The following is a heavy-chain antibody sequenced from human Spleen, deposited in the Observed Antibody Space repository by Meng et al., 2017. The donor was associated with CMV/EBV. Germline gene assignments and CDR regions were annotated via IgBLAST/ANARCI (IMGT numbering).Heavy chain of an antibody. CDR3: AGGIREYDILTEPFDY. J-gene: IGHJ4*02. D-gene: IGHD3-9*01. Sequence: GSLRLSCTVSGGSISSYYWSWIRQPPGKGLEWIGYIYYSGSTNYNPSLKRRVTISVDTSKTQFSLKLSSVTVAYAAVYYCAGGIREYDILTEPFDYWGQGTLVTVSS. V-gene: IGHV4-59*01. CDR1: GGSISSYY. CDR2: IYYSGST.